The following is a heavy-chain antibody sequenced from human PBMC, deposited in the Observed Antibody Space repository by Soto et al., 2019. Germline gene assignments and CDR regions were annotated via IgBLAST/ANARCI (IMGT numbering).Heavy chain of an antibody. V-gene: IGHV3-23*01. Sequence: GGSLRLSCAASGFTFSSHAMGWLRQAPGTGPKWVAFVDGSGGTTYYADSVKGRFTISRDNAKNSLYLQMNSLRAEDTAVYYCARKTTGIDYWGQGTLVTVSS. J-gene: IGHJ4*02. CDR1: GFTFSSHA. D-gene: IGHD1-1*01. CDR3: ARKTTGIDY. CDR2: VDGSGGTT.